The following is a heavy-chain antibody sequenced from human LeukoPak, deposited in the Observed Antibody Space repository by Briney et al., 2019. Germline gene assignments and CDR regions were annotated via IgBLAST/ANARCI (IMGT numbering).Heavy chain of an antibody. CDR1: GDSISSGDYY. CDR3: ARRCSSTSCYLVWWFDP. J-gene: IGHJ5*02. CDR2: ISSSGST. Sequence: SETLSLTCTVSGDSISSGDYYWSWIRQPAGKGLEWIGRISSSGSTNYNPSLKSRVTISVDTSKNQFSLKLSSVTAADTAVYYCARRCSSTSCYLVWWFDPWGQGTLVTVSS. D-gene: IGHD2-2*01. V-gene: IGHV4-61*02.